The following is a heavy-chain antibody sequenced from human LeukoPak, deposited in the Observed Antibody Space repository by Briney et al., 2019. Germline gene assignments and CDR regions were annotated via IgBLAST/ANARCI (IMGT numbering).Heavy chain of an antibody. Sequence: SETLSLTCTVSGGSISSYYWSWIRQPPGKGLEWIGYIYYSGSTNYNPSLKSRVTISVDTSKNQFSLKLSSVTAADTAVYYCAIYSSGWYAFDYWGQGTLVTVSS. J-gene: IGHJ4*02. D-gene: IGHD6-19*01. CDR2: IYYSGST. CDR3: AIYSSGWYAFDY. CDR1: GGSISSYY. V-gene: IGHV4-59*01.